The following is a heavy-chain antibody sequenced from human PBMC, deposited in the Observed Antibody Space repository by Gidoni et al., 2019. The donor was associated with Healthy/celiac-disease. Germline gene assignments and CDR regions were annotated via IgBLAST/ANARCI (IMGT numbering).Heavy chain of an antibody. CDR1: GGSFSGYY. V-gene: IGHV4-34*01. CDR2: INHSGST. J-gene: IGHJ4*02. CDR3: ARVGYHCSSTSCYGAFDY. Sequence: QVQLQQWGAGLLKPSETLSLTCAVYGGSFSGYYWSGIRQPPGKGLEWIGEINHSGSTNYNPSLKSRVTISVDTSKNQFSLKLSSVTAADTAVYYCARVGYHCSSTSCYGAFDYWGQGTLVTVSS. D-gene: IGHD2-2*01.